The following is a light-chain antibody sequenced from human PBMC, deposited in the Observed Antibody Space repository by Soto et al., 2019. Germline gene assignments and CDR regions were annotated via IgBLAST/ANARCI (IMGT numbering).Light chain of an antibody. J-gene: IGKJ4*01. CDR1: QSPLHSNGNNY. CDR2: MGS. V-gene: IGKV2-28*01. CDR3: MQALQTPLT. Sequence: DIVMTQSPLSLPVTPGEPASISCRSSQSPLHSNGNNYLDWFLQKPGQSPQLLIYMGSNRASGVPDRFSGSGSGTDFTLKISRVEAEDVGIYYCMQALQTPLTFGGGTKVEI.